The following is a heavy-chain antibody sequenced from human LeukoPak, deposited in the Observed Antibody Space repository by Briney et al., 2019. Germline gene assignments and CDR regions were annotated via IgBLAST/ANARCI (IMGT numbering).Heavy chain of an antibody. CDR3: ARGRRGVVPAALFDY. CDR2: INHSGST. J-gene: IGHJ4*02. V-gene: IGHV4-34*01. Sequence: SETLSLTCAVYGGSFSGYYWSWIRQPPGKGLEWIGEINHSGSTNYSPSLKSRVTISVDTSKNQFSLKLSSVTAADTAVYYCARGRRGVVPAALFDYWGQGTLVTVSS. D-gene: IGHD2-2*01. CDR1: GGSFSGYY.